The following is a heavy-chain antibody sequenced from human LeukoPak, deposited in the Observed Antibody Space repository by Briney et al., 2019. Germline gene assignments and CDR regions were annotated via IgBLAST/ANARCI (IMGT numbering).Heavy chain of an antibody. CDR3: ARGAGDYARYYFDY. Sequence: SETLPLTCAVYGGSFSGFYWGWIRQPPMEGLEWIGEINHSGSTNYNTSLKSRVTISVDTSKNQFSLKLTSVTAADTAVYYCARGAGDYARYYFDYWAQGTLVTVSS. V-gene: IGHV4-34*01. J-gene: IGHJ4*02. D-gene: IGHD4-17*01. CDR2: INHSGST. CDR1: GGSFSGFY.